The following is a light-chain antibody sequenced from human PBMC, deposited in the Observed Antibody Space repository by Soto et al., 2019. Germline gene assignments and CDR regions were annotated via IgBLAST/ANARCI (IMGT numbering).Light chain of an antibody. CDR1: SSDVGGSNG. CDR3: SSYTSXSTYV. V-gene: IGLV2-18*02. J-gene: IGLJ1*01. Sequence: QAVLTQPPSVSGSPGQSVAISCTGTSSDVGGSNGVSWYQQPPGTAPKLIIYDVSNRPSGVPDRFSGSKSGNTASLIISGLQAEDESDYYCSSYTSXSTYVFGTGXKVPVL. CDR2: DVS.